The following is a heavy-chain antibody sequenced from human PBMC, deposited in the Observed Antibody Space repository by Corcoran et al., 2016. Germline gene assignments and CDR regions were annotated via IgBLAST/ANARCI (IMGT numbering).Heavy chain of an antibody. D-gene: IGHD6-19*01. Sequence: QVQLQQWGAGLLKPSETLSLTCAVYGGSFSGYYWSWISQPPGKGLEWIGEINHSGSTNYNPSLKSRVTISVDTSKNQFSLKLSSVTAADTAVYYCARDSSGWFAPNSYNWFDPWDQGTLATVSS. CDR3: ARDSSGWFAPNSYNWFDP. V-gene: IGHV4-34*01. J-gene: IGHJ5*02. CDR1: GGSFSGYY. CDR2: INHSGST.